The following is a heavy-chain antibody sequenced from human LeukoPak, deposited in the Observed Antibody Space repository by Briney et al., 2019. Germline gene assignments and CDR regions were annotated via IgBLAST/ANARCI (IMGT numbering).Heavy chain of an antibody. CDR3: AVKTARLDY. CDR2: IYYSGST. J-gene: IGHJ4*02. Sequence: PSETLSLTCTVSGGSISSSYYYWGWIRQPPGKGLEWIGSIYYSGSTYYNPSLKSRVTISVDTSKNQFSLKLSSVTAADTAVYYCAVKTARLDYWGQGTLVTVSS. V-gene: IGHV4-39*01. CDR1: GGSISSSYYY. D-gene: IGHD5-18*01.